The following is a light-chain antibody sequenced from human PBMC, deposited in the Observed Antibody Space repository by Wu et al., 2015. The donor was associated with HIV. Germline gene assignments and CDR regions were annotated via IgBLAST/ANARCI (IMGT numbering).Light chain of an antibody. CDR3: QQRRYWPLYT. J-gene: IGKJ2*01. V-gene: IGKV3-11*01. CDR1: QSVASF. CDR2: DAS. Sequence: EIVLTQFPATLSLSPGERATLSCRASQSVASFLAWYQQKPGQAPRLLIYDASNRATGIPARFSGSGSGTDFTLTISNLEPEDFAVYYCQQRRYWPLYTFGQGTKLEIK.